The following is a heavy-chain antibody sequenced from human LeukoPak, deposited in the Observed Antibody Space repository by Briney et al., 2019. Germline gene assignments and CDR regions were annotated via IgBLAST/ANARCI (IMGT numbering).Heavy chain of an antibody. Sequence: PGGSLRLSCAASGFTFSSYGMHWVRQAPGKGLEWVAVIPYDGSNKYYADSVKGRFTISRDNSKNTLYLQMNSLRAEDTAVYYCAKMGGYSYGWDFDYWGQGTLVTVSS. D-gene: IGHD5-18*01. J-gene: IGHJ4*02. CDR1: GFTFSSYG. CDR3: AKMGGYSYGWDFDY. CDR2: IPYDGSNK. V-gene: IGHV3-30*18.